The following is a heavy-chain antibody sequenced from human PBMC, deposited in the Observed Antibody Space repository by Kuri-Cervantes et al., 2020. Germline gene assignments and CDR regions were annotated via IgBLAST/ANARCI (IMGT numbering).Heavy chain of an antibody. CDR1: GGSFSGYY. D-gene: IGHD3-16*01. CDR3: ARVVDYCTTGYCYYMDV. Sequence: ESLKISCTVSGGSFSGYYWTWIRQPPGKGLEWIGEINHSGSTNYNPSLKSRVTISVDTSKNQFSLKLSSVTAADTAVYYCARVVDYCTTGYCYYMDVWAKGTTVTVSS. CDR2: INHSGST. J-gene: IGHJ6*03. V-gene: IGHV4-34*01.